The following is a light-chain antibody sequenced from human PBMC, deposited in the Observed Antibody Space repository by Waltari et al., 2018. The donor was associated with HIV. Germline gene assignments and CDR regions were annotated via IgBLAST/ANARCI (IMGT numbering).Light chain of an antibody. CDR3: QQYNDWPPIT. CDR2: DAS. Sequence: EILITQSPATRPVSPGERAPLPCRASQSVSTNSAWYQQNPGRAPRRLIYDASTRATDVPARFSGSGSETQFTLTISSLQSEDFAVYYCQQYNDWPPITFGPGTKVDI. J-gene: IGKJ3*01. CDR1: QSVSTN. V-gene: IGKV3-15*01.